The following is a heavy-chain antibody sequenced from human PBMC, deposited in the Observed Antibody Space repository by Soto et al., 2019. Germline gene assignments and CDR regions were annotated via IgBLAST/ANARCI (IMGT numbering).Heavy chain of an antibody. V-gene: IGHV1-3*01. CDR1: GYTFTSYA. CDR2: INAGNGNT. D-gene: IGHD1-26*01. J-gene: IGHJ4*02. Sequence: SVKVSCKASGYTFTSYAMHWVRQAPGQRLEWMGWINAGNGNTKYSQKFQGRVTITRDTSASTAYMELSSLRSEDTAVYYCARDRTPKYSGNLGPFDYWGQGTLVTVSS. CDR3: ARDRTPKYSGNLGPFDY.